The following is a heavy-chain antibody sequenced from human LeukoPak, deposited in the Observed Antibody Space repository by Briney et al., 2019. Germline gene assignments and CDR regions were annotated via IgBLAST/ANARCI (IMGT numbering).Heavy chain of an antibody. CDR1: GGSISSYY. D-gene: IGHD2-15*01. J-gene: IGHJ6*03. CDR2: IYTSGST. V-gene: IGHV4-4*07. Sequence: PSETLSLTCTVSGGSISSYYWSWIRQPAGKGLEWLGRIYTSGSTNYNPSLKSRVTMSVDTSKNQFSLKLSSVTAADTAVYYCARGYCSGGSCYSYYYYNYMDVWGKGTTVTVSS. CDR3: ARGYCSGGSCYSYYYYNYMDV.